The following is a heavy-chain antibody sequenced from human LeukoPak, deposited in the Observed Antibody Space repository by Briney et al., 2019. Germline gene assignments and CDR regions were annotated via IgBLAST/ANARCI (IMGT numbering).Heavy chain of an antibody. Sequence: GGSLRLSCAASGFTFNSYAMSWVRQAPGKGLEWVSGISGSGDSTYYAASVEGRFTISRDYSRNTLDLQINSLRAEDTAVYYCARQGSAHGTPIDYWGQGTPVTVSS. V-gene: IGHV3-23*01. CDR1: GFTFNSYA. CDR3: ARQGSAHGTPIDY. J-gene: IGHJ4*02. D-gene: IGHD1-14*01. CDR2: ISGSGDST.